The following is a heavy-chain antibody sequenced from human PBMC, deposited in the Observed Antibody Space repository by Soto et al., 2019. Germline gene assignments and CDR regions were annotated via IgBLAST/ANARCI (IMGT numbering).Heavy chain of an antibody. CDR3: VKEHGGRERRAGTFDY. D-gene: IGHD1-7*01. CDR2: ISGSGGST. J-gene: IGHJ4*02. Sequence: GGSLRLSCAASGFTFSSYAMSWVRQAPGKGLEWVSAISGSGGSTYYADSVKGRFTISRDNSKNTLYLQMNSLRAEDTAVYYCVKEHGGRERRAGTFDYWGQGTLVTVSS. V-gene: IGHV3-23*01. CDR1: GFTFSSYA.